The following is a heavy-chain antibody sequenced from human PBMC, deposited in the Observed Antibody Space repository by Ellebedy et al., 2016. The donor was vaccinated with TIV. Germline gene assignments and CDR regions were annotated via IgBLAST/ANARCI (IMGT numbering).Heavy chain of an antibody. D-gene: IGHD2-2*01. Sequence: SETLSLTCTVSGGSIRSYDWSWIRQPPGTGLEWIGYIYYPGSTHYNPSLKSRVTISVDTSKNQFSLKLSSVTAADTAVYYCARESRTGYWYFELWGRGTLVTVSS. CDR1: GGSIRSYD. V-gene: IGHV4-59*01. CDR3: ARESRTGYWYFEL. J-gene: IGHJ2*01. CDR2: IYYPGST.